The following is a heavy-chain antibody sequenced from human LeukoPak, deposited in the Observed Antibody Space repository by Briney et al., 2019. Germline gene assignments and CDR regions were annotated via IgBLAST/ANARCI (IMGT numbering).Heavy chain of an antibody. J-gene: IGHJ5*02. CDR1: GGTFSNYG. Sequence: SVKVSCKASGGTFSNYGITWVRQAPGQGLEWMGGIIPIFGTANYAQKFQGRVTITADESTSTAYMELSNLRSEDTAVYYCARGRDWFDPWGQGTLVTVSS. CDR2: IIPIFGTA. CDR3: ARGRDWFDP. V-gene: IGHV1-69*13. D-gene: IGHD3-10*01.